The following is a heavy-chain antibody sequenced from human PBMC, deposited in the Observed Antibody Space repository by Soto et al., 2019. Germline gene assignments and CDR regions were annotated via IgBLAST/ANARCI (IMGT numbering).Heavy chain of an antibody. Sequence: GGSLRLSCAASGFTFSGFGMHWVRQAPGKGLEWVAIIWYDGSNKFYADSVKGRFTISRDNSENTLYLQMNSLRAEDTAVYYCARDGGSYCSGGTCYLGYFDYWGQGTLVTVSS. V-gene: IGHV3-33*01. CDR3: ARDGGSYCSGGTCYLGYFDY. CDR2: IWYDGSNK. D-gene: IGHD2-15*01. J-gene: IGHJ4*02. CDR1: GFTFSGFG.